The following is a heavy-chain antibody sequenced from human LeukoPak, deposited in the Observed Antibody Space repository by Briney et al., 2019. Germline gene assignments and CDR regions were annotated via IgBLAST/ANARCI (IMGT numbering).Heavy chain of an antibody. CDR1: GFTFSIYW. D-gene: IGHD3-10*01. CDR3: ARGAQSGHFDY. Sequence: PGGSLRLSCAASGFTFSIYWMHWVRQAPGKGLVWVSRTNSDGGTTTYADSVKGRFTISRDNAKNTLYLQMNSLRAEDTAVYYCARGAQSGHFDYWGQGTLVTVSS. J-gene: IGHJ4*02. V-gene: IGHV3-74*01. CDR2: TNSDGGTT.